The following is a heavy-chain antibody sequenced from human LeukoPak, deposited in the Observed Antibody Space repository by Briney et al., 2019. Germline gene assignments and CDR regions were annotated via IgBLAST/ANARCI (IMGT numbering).Heavy chain of an antibody. Sequence: GGSLRLSCAASRFTVSSSYMNWVRQAPGKGLEWVSLIDSGGYTYYADSVKGRFTISRDNSKNTLYLQMSSLRVEDTAVYYCARGGSGWYAFDSWGQGTLVTVST. CDR3: ARGGSGWYAFDS. D-gene: IGHD6-19*01. CDR1: RFTVSSSY. V-gene: IGHV3-66*01. CDR2: IDSGGYT. J-gene: IGHJ4*02.